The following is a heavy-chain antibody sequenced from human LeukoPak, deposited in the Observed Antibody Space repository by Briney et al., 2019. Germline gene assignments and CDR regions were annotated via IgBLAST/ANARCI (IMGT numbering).Heavy chain of an antibody. D-gene: IGHD3-10*01. CDR2: ISSNGGST. J-gene: IGHJ4*02. Sequence: GGSLRLSCAASGFTFSSYAMHWVRQAPGKGLEYVSAISSNGGSTYYANSVKGRFTISRDNSKNTLYLQMGSLRAEDMAVYYCARDNRVIGRTLGYYFDYWGQGTLVTVTS. V-gene: IGHV3-64*01. CDR3: ARDNRVIGRTLGYYFDY. CDR1: GFTFSSYA.